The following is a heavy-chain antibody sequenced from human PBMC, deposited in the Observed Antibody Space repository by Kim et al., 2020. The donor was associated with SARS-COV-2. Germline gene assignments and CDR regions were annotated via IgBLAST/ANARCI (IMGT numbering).Heavy chain of an antibody. Sequence: SVKVSCKASGGTFSSYAISWVRQAPGQGLEWMGGIIPIFGTANYAQKFQGRVTITADESTSTAYMELSSLRSEDTAVYYCARDAEPTYYYDSSGPFDAFDIWGQGTMVTVSS. D-gene: IGHD3-22*01. CDR1: GGTFSSYA. CDR3: ARDAEPTYYYDSSGPFDAFDI. CDR2: IIPIFGTA. V-gene: IGHV1-69*13. J-gene: IGHJ3*02.